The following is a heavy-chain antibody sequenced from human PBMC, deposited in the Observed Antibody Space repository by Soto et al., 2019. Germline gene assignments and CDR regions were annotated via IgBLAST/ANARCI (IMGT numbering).Heavy chain of an antibody. V-gene: IGHV4-59*01. J-gene: IGHJ6*02. CDR3: ARDDGSGSYSYYYGMDV. D-gene: IGHD3-10*01. CDR1: GGSISSYY. Sequence: SETLSLTCTVSGGSISSYYWSWIRQPPGKGLEWIGYIYYSGSTNYNPSLKSRVTISVDTSKNQFSLKLSSVTAADTAVYYCARDDGSGSYSYYYGMDVWGQGTTVTVSS. CDR2: IYYSGST.